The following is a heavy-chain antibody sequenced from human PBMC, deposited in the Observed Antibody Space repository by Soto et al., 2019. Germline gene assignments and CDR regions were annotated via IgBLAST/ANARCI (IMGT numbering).Heavy chain of an antibody. Sequence: QVQLQESGPGLVKPSQTLSLTCTVSGGSISSGDYYWSWIRQHPGKGLEWIGYIYYSGSTYYNPSXXXRXXTSVNTSKNQSSLKLSSVTAADTAVYYCARWWSGSRQGFDPWGQGTLVTVSS. D-gene: IGHD3-3*01. CDR3: ARWWSGSRQGFDP. J-gene: IGHJ5*02. CDR2: IYYSGST. CDR1: GGSISSGDYY. V-gene: IGHV4-31*03.